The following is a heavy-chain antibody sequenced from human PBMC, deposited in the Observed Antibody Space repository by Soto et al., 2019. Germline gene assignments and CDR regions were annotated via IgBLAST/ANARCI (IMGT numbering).Heavy chain of an antibody. Sequence: SETLSLTCTVSGGSVSSGSCYWSWIRQPPGKGLEWIGYIYYSGSTNYNPSLKSRVTISVDTSKNQFSLKLSSVTAADTAVYYCARNRLAYCGGDCPHAFDIWGQGTMVTVSS. CDR2: IYYSGST. CDR3: ARNRLAYCGGDCPHAFDI. J-gene: IGHJ3*02. V-gene: IGHV4-61*01. CDR1: GGSVSSGSCY. D-gene: IGHD2-21*02.